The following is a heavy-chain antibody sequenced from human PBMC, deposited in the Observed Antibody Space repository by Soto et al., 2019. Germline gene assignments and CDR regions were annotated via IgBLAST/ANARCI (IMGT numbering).Heavy chain of an antibody. CDR3: AREDSVQAWLHHLDH. CDR2: ISDDGASI. Sequence: PGGSLRLSCEASGFSFSSFAMNWVRQAPGRGLEWVSYISDDGASIYYADSLKGRFTISRDNAKNSLSLQMNNLRAEDTAVYYCAREDSVQAWLHHLDHWGLGTLVTV. D-gene: IGHD5-18*01. CDR1: GFSFSSFA. J-gene: IGHJ1*01. V-gene: IGHV3-48*03.